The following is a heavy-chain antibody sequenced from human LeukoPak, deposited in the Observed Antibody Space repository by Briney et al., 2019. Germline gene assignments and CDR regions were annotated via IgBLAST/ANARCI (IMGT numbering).Heavy chain of an antibody. CDR3: ARDPDYGDPY. J-gene: IGHJ4*02. Sequence: GGSLRLSCAASGFTFSSYSMNWVRQAPGKGLEWVSYISSSSSTIYYADSVKGRFTISRVNAKNSMYLQMNSLRPEDTAVYYCARDPDYGDPYWGQGTLVTVSS. D-gene: IGHD4/OR15-4a*01. CDR1: GFTFSSYS. V-gene: IGHV3-48*04. CDR2: ISSSSSTI.